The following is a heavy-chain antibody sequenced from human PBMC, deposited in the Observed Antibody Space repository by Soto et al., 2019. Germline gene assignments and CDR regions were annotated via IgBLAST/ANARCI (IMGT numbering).Heavy chain of an antibody. Sequence: QVQLQESGPGLVKHSGTLSLTCAVSGGCLSSSNWWRWIRQPAGKGLDWFGEIYHSGSTNYNPSLKSRVTISVDKSKNQFPLRLSSVTAADTAVYYCARRSPAAIPYLGQGTLVSVSS. CDR3: ARRSPAAIPY. V-gene: IGHV4-4*02. D-gene: IGHD2-2*02. J-gene: IGHJ4*02. CDR1: GGCLSSSNW. CDR2: IYHSGST.